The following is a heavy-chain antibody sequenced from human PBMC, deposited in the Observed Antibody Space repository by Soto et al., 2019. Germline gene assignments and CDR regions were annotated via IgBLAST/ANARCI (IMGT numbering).Heavy chain of an antibody. CDR3: ARDWVVAATPYYYYGMDV. Sequence: PSETLSLTCTVSGCSISSGSYWAGIRQPPGKGLEWIGYIYYSGSTNYNPSLKSRVTISVDTSKNQFSLKLSSVTAADTAVYYCARDWVVAATPYYYYGMDVWGQGTTVTVSS. J-gene: IGHJ6*02. D-gene: IGHD2-15*01. CDR1: GCSISSGSY. CDR2: IYYSGST. V-gene: IGHV4-61*01.